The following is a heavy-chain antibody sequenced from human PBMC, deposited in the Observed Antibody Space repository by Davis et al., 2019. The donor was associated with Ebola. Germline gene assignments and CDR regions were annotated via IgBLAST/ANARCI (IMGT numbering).Heavy chain of an antibody. V-gene: IGHV4-39*01. CDR1: GGSISSSSYY. CDR3: ARLHIVVVTL. CDR2: INHSGST. Sequence: SETLSLTCTVSGGSISSSSYYWGWIRQPPGKGLEWIGEINHSGSTKYNPSLKSRVTISVDMSKNQFSLKLSSVTAADTAVYYCARLHIVVVTLWGQGTMVTVSS. J-gene: IGHJ3*01. D-gene: IGHD2-21*02.